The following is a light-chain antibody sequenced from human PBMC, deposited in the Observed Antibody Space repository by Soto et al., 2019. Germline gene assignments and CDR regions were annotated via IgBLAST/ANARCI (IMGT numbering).Light chain of an antibody. V-gene: IGLV1-40*01. CDR1: SSNIGAGYD. CDR2: DNS. J-gene: IGLJ7*01. Sequence: QSVLTQPPSVSGAPGQRVTISCTGSSSNIGAGYDVHWYQQLPGTAPKLLIYDNSNRPSGVRDRFSGSKSGTSASLAITGLQAEDEADYYCQSYDSSLSGAVFGGGTQLTVL. CDR3: QSYDSSLSGAV.